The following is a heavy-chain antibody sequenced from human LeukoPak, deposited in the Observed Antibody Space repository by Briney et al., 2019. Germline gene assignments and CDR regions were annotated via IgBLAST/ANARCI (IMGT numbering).Heavy chain of an antibody. CDR2: INRSGGGT. D-gene: IGHD6-19*01. J-gene: IGHJ4*02. Sequence: GGSLRLSCAASGFTFSSYDMSWVRQAPGKGPEWVSGINRSGGGTYYADSVKGRFTMSRDNSKNTLFLQMNSLSAEDTAVYYCAKVTWSSSGSDYWGQGTLVAVSS. V-gene: IGHV3-23*01. CDR3: AKVTWSSSGSDY. CDR1: GFTFSSYD.